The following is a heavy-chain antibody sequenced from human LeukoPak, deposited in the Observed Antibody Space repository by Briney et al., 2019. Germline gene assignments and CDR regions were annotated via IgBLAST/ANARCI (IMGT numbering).Heavy chain of an antibody. D-gene: IGHD2-2*01. CDR2: IIPIFGTA. CDR3: ARGWNIVVVPAGAYESYFDY. Sequence: SVKVSCKASGGTFSSYAISWVQQAPGQGLEWMGGIIPIFGTANYAQKFQGRVTITADESTSTAYMELSSLRSEDTAVYYCARGWNIVVVPAGAYESYFDYWGQGTLVTVSS. V-gene: IGHV1-69*13. J-gene: IGHJ4*02. CDR1: GGTFSSYA.